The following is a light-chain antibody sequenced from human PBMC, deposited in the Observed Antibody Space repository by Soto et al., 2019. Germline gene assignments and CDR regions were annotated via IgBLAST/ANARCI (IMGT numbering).Light chain of an antibody. Sequence: SYELTQPLSVSVALGQTARITCGGNNIGRKNVHWYQQKPGQAPVLVIYRDSNRPSGIPERFSGSNSGNTATLTISRAQAGDEADYYCQVWDSSTPYVFGTGTKLTVL. V-gene: IGLV3-9*01. J-gene: IGLJ1*01. CDR3: QVWDSSTPYV. CDR1: NIGRKN. CDR2: RDS.